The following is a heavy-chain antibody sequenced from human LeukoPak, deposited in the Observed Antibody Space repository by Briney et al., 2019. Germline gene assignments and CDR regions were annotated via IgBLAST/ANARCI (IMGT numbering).Heavy chain of an antibody. V-gene: IGHV3-15*01. D-gene: IGHD3-10*01. Sequence: GGSLRLSCAASGFTFSNAWMSWVRQAPGKGLEWVGRIKSETDGGTTDYAAPVKGRFTISRDDSKNTLYLQMNSLKTEDTAVYYCTRGGRFIFDYWGQGTLVTVSS. CDR3: TRGGRFIFDY. CDR2: IKSETDGGTT. J-gene: IGHJ4*02. CDR1: GFTFSNAW.